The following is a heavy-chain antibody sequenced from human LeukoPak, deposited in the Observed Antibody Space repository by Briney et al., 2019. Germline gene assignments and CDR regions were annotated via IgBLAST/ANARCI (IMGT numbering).Heavy chain of an antibody. D-gene: IGHD3-16*01. CDR1: GGSISGYH. CDR3: AGGGRWQAFDY. V-gene: IGHV4-59*08. J-gene: IGHJ4*02. CDR2: FYNGGST. Sequence: SETLSLTCTVSGGSISGYHWNWIRQSPGKALEWIGTFYNGGSTSYNPSLRSRVTVSVDTSNNQFSLKLSSVSAADTAVYYCAGGGRWQAFDYWGPGALVTVSS.